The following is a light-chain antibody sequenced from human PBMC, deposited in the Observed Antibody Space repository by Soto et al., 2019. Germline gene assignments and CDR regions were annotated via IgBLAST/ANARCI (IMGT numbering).Light chain of an antibody. V-gene: IGKV1-6*01. Sequence: ALPLTQSPSSLSASVGDRVTITCRAGQDIRSDLGWYQHKPGKAPRLLIHAASSLQSGVPSRFSGSASGTEFTLTISSLQPEDLASYYCLQDHSYPWTFGQGTKVEI. CDR1: QDIRSD. CDR3: LQDHSYPWT. CDR2: AAS. J-gene: IGKJ1*01.